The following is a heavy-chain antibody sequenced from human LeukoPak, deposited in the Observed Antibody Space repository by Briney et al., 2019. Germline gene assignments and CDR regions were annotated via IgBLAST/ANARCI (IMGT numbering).Heavy chain of an antibody. CDR1: GGSISSYY. V-gene: IGHV4-4*07. Sequence: SETLSLTCTVSGGSISSYYWSWIRQPAGKGLGWIGRIDTSGNTNYKPSLKSRVTMSVDTSKNQFSLKLSSVTAADTAVYYRARVSSSWYQDWYFDLWGRGTLVTVSS. CDR3: ARVSSSWYQDWYFDL. D-gene: IGHD6-13*01. CDR2: IDTSGNT. J-gene: IGHJ2*01.